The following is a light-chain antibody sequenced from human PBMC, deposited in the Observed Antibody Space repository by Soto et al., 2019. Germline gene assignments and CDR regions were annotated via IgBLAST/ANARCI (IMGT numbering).Light chain of an antibody. J-gene: IGKJ1*01. CDR2: DVS. Sequence: DIQMTQSPSTLSASVGDRVSITCRASQAISDWLAWYQQKPGQVPELLIFDVSTLESGVPSRFIVSRSVTEFSLTISSLQPDYFATYFCQQYHTFSSFGQEAKV. V-gene: IGKV1-5*01. CDR3: QQYHTFSS. CDR1: QAISDW.